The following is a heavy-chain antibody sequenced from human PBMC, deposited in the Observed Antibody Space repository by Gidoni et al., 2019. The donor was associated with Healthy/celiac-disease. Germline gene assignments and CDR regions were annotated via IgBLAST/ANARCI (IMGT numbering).Heavy chain of an antibody. D-gene: IGHD6-19*01. CDR2: ISAYNGNT. CDR3: ARDRFAPAGAVASPRKFDY. Sequence: QVQLVQSGAEVRKPGASVTVSCKASGYTFTSYGLGWVRQAPGQGLEWMGWISAYNGNTNYAQKLQGRVTMTTDTSTSTAYMELRSLRSDDTAVYYCARDRFAPAGAVASPRKFDYWGQGTLVTFSS. V-gene: IGHV1-18*01. CDR1: GYTFTSYG. J-gene: IGHJ4*02.